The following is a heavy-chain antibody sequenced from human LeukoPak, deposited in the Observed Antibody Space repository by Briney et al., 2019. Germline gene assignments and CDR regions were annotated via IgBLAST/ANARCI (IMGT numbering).Heavy chain of an antibody. D-gene: IGHD2/OR15-2a*01. V-gene: IGHV3-74*01. CDR2: TNSDGSST. Sequence: GGSLRLSCAASGFTFSSYWMHWVRQAPGKGLVWVSRTNSDGSSTSYADSVKGRFTISRDNAKNTLYLQMNSLRAEDTAVYYCARGASSTSFLRGFDYWGQGTLVTVSS. CDR1: GFTFSSYW. CDR3: ARGASSTSFLRGFDY. J-gene: IGHJ4*02.